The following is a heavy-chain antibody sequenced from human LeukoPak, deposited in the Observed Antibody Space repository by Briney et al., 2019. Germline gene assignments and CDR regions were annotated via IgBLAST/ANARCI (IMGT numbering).Heavy chain of an antibody. CDR2: ISGSGGST. V-gene: IGHV3-23*01. CDR1: GYTFSSYA. D-gene: IGHD1-26*01. J-gene: IGHJ4*02. Sequence: GGSLRLSCAASGYTFSSYAMSWVRQAPGKGLEWVSAISGSGGSTYYADSVKGRFTISRDNSKNTLYLQMNSLRAEDTAVYYCAGALGGAVSSPSLDYWARGPLFTVSS. CDR3: AGALGGAVSSPSLDY.